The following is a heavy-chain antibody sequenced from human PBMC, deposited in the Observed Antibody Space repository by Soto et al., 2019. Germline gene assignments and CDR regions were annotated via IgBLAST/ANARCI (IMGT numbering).Heavy chain of an antibody. Sequence: GGSLRLSCAVSGFTFSALAMYWVRQAPGKGLEWVALISYDGRNEDYADSVKGRFTISRDNSKNTLFLQMSSLSAEDTAVYYCAKGVVREPAYFDYWGQGTLVTVSA. CDR1: GFTFSALA. V-gene: IGHV3-30*18. D-gene: IGHD3-10*01. J-gene: IGHJ4*02. CDR2: ISYDGRNE. CDR3: AKGVVREPAYFDY.